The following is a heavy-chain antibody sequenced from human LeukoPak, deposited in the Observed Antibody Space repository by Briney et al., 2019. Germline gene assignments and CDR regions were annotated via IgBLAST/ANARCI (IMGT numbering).Heavy chain of an antibody. CDR1: GYTLTELS. V-gene: IGHV1-24*01. CDR3: ARGFIGSVSRDDAFDI. D-gene: IGHD3-16*02. J-gene: IGHJ3*02. Sequence: ASVKVSCKVSGYTLTELSMHWVRQAPGEGLEWMGGFDPEDGETIYAQKFQGRVTMTEDTSTDTAYMELSSLRSEDTAVYYCARGFIGSVSRDDAFDIWGQGTMVTVSS. CDR2: FDPEDGET.